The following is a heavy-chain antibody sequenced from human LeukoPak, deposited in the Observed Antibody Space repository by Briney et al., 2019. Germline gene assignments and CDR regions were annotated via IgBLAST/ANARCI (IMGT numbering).Heavy chain of an antibody. CDR2: IRSKANSYAT. CDR1: GFTFSGSA. D-gene: IGHD3-22*01. J-gene: IGHJ4*02. Sequence: GGSLRLSCAASGFTFSGSAMHWVRQASGKGLEWVGRIRSKANSYATACAASVKGRFTISRDDSKNTAYLQMNSLKTEDTAVYYCTSRYYYDSSGYLGLSDYWGQGTLVTVSS. V-gene: IGHV3-73*01. CDR3: TSRYYYDSSGYLGLSDY.